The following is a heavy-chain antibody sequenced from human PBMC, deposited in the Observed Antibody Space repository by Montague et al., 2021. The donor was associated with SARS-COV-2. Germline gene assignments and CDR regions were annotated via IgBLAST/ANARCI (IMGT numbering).Heavy chain of an antibody. Sequence: SETRSLTCTVSGASIGSSDWGWIRQSPGKGLEWIGYFYSVGSTDYNPSLKSRATISRDTSKNQFSLKVRSVTAADTAEYYCARETMTADAFDIWGQGTMVTVSS. CDR2: FYSVGST. V-gene: IGHV4-59*01. CDR3: ARETMTADAFDI. J-gene: IGHJ3*02. CDR1: GASIGSSD. D-gene: IGHD5-18*01.